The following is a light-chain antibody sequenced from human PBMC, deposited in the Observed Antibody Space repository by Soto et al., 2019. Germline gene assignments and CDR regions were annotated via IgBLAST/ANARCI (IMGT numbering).Light chain of an antibody. CDR3: QQAYSFPLT. J-gene: IGKJ3*01. Sequence: DIQMTQSPSSVSASVGDRVTITCRASQDISTYLAWYQQKSGNAPKLLIYRSSTLQGGVPSRFSGGGSGTDFILTISNLQPEDFATYYCQQAYSFPLTFGPGTKVDIK. CDR2: RSS. V-gene: IGKV1-12*01. CDR1: QDISTY.